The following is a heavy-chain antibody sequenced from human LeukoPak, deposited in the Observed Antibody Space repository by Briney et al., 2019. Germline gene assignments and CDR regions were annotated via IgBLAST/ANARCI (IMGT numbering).Heavy chain of an antibody. V-gene: IGHV1-46*01. D-gene: IGHD6-19*01. CDR2: INPSGGSA. Sequence: GASVKVSCKASGDTFTNSYIHWVRQAPGQGLEWMGIINPSGGSATYAQKFQGRVTMTRDTSTSTVYMEVSSLRSEDTAVYYCARVSSSGWFDYWGQGTLVTVPS. J-gene: IGHJ4*02. CDR3: ARVSSSGWFDY. CDR1: GDTFTNSY.